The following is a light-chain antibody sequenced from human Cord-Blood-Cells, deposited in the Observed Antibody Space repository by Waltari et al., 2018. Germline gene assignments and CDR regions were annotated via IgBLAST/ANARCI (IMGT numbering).Light chain of an antibody. Sequence: QSALTQPASASGSPGQSITISCTGTSSDVGGYNYVSWYQQHPGKAPKLMIYDVSKRPSGVSNRFSGSKSGNTASLTISGLQAEDEADYYCSSYTSSSTLWVFGGGTKLTVL. CDR2: DVS. CDR1: SSDVGGYNY. J-gene: IGLJ3*02. V-gene: IGLV2-14*01. CDR3: SSYTSSSTLWV.